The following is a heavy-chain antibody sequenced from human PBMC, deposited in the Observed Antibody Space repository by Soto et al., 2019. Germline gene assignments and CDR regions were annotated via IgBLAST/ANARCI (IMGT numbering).Heavy chain of an antibody. D-gene: IGHD2-21*02. J-gene: IGHJ3*02. Sequence: EVQLVESGGCLVQPGGSLRLSCAASGFTFSDHFMEWVRQAPGKGPEWVGRIRDKARGYNTDYAASVKGRFTISRDDSKNSRYLQKNSLKPEDTVLYYCARLLAYCGGDCHSFAFDIWGQGTMVTVSS. CDR1: GFTFSDHF. CDR2: IRDKARGYNT. CDR3: ARLLAYCGGDCHSFAFDI. V-gene: IGHV3-72*01.